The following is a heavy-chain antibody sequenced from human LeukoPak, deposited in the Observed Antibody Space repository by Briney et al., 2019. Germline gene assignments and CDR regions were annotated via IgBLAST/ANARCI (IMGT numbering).Heavy chain of an antibody. D-gene: IGHD3-16*01. CDR1: GGSISNYY. CDR3: ATGGDDAFDI. Sequence: PSETLSLTCTVSGGSISNYYWNWIRQPPGKGLEWIGYIYYSGSTTYNPSLRSRVTISVDRSKNQFSLKLSSVTAADTAVYYCATGGDDAFDIWGQGTMVTVSS. CDR2: IYYSGST. V-gene: IGHV4-59*12. J-gene: IGHJ3*02.